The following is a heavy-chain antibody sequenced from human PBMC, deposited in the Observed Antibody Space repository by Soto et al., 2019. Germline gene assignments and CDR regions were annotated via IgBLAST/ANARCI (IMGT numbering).Heavy chain of an antibody. CDR1: GYTFTSYD. V-gene: IGHV1-8*01. CDR2: MNPNSGNT. J-gene: IGHJ4*02. D-gene: IGHD3-10*01. CDR3: VRGSGSYLDFDY. Sequence: GASVKVSCKASGYTFTSYDINWVRQATGQGLEWMGWMNPNSGNTGYAQKFQGRVTMTRNTSISTAYMELSSLRSEDTAVYYCVRGSGSYLDFDYWGQGTLVTGSS.